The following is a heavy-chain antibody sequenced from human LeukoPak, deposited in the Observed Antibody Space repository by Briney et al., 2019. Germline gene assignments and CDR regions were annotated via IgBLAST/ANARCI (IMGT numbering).Heavy chain of an antibody. D-gene: IGHD3-10*01. CDR2: IQNDGSSK. CDR1: VFSFNTYA. V-gene: IGHV3-30*02. Sequence: PGGSLRLSCAESVFSFNTYAMDWVRQPPGKGLEWVAFIQNDGSSKFYADSVKGRFTVSRDDSKNTLYLQMNSLRAEDTAVYYCAKKSRGSGSYYGDYWGQGILVTVSS. CDR3: AKKSRGSGSYYGDY. J-gene: IGHJ4*02.